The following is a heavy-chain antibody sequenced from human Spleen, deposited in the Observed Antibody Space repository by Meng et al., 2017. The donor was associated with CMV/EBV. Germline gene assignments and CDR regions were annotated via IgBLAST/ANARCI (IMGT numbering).Heavy chain of an antibody. CDR2: INHSGST. CDR1: GGSFSGYY. J-gene: IGHJ6*02. Sequence: SETLSLTCTVYGGSFSGYYWSWIRQPPGKGLEWIGEINHSGSTKYNPSLKSRITISADTSKKQFSLKLSSVTAADTAVYYCAADIVVVPATHGGYYYYGMDVWGQGTTVTVSS. CDR3: AADIVVVPATHGGYYYYGMDV. V-gene: IGHV4-34*01. D-gene: IGHD2-2*01.